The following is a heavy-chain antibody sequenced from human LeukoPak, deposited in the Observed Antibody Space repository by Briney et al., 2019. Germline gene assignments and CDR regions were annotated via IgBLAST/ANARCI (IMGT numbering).Heavy chain of an antibody. V-gene: IGHV4-34*01. CDR3: ASGMDSSGYYPYYYYGMDV. J-gene: IGHJ6*02. Sequence: KPSETLSLTCAVYGGSFSGYYWSWIRQPPGKGLEWIGEINHGGSTNYNPSLKSRVTISVDTSKNQFSLKLSSVTAADTAVYYCASGMDSSGYYPYYYYGMDVWGQGTTVTVSS. D-gene: IGHD3-22*01. CDR2: INHGGST. CDR1: GGSFSGYY.